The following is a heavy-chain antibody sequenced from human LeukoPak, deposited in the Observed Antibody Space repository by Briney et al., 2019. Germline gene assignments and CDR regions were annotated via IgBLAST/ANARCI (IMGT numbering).Heavy chain of an antibody. D-gene: IGHD2-15*01. CDR1: GFTFSTYW. CDR2: IYSGGST. V-gene: IGHV3-66*01. J-gene: IGHJ6*02. Sequence: GGSLRLSCAASGFTFSTYWMHWVRQAPGKGLEWVSVIYSGGSTYYADSVKGRFTISRDNSKNTLYLQMNSLRAEDTAVYYCARDEVVVAATRDYYYGMDVWGQGTTVTVSS. CDR3: ARDEVVVAATRDYYYGMDV.